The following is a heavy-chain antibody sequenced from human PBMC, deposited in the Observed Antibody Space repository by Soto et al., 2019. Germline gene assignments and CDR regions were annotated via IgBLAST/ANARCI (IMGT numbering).Heavy chain of an antibody. CDR3: ATDLNLLIEAGHWFDP. CDR2: FDPEDGET. J-gene: IGHJ5*02. Sequence: QVQLVQSGAEVKKPGASVKVSCKVSGYTLTELSMHWVRQAPGKGLEWMGGFDPEDGETIYAQKFQGRVTMTEDTSTDTAYMELSSLRSEDTAVYYCATDLNLLIEAGHWFDPWGQGTLVTVS. V-gene: IGHV1-24*01. CDR1: GYTLTELS. D-gene: IGHD6-25*01.